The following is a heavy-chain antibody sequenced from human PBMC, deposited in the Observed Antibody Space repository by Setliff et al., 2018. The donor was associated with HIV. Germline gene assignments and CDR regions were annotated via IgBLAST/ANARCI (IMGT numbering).Heavy chain of an antibody. V-gene: IGHV4-61*02. D-gene: IGHD4-4*01. J-gene: IGHJ3*02. CDR2: IYTSGST. Sequence: SETLSLTCTVSGGSISSGSYYWSWIRQPAGKGLEWIGRIYTSGSTNYNPSLRSRVTISVDTSKNQLSLKLSSVRAADTAVYYCATYEMTKVMGDAFHIWGQGTMVTVSS. CDR1: GGSISSGSYY. CDR3: ATYEMTKVMGDAFHI.